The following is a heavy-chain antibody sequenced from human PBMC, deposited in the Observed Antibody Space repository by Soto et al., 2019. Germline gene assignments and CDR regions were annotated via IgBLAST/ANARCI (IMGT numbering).Heavy chain of an antibody. J-gene: IGHJ4*02. CDR2: IYYHGST. D-gene: IGHD3-10*01. Sequence: QVQLQESGPGLVKPSQTLSLTCTVSGYSISSGGYYWSWIRQLAGKGLEWIGHIYYHGSTYYNQSLKSRVTISVYTAKNQWSRRLRSLTASDTAVYYCARVNYYGSGSDSKWFDYWGKGTLVTVSS. V-gene: IGHV4-31*03. CDR3: ARVNYYGSGSDSKWFDY. CDR1: GYSISSGGYY.